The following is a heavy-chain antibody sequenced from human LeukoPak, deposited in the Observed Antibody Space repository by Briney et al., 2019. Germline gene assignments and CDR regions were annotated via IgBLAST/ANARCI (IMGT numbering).Heavy chain of an antibody. CDR1: GFTFSDYY. V-gene: IGHV3-11*01. J-gene: IGHJ6*02. CDR2: ISSSGSTI. CDR3: ARAPPNYYYYYGMDV. Sequence: PGGSLRLSCAAPGFTFSDYYMSWIRQAPGKGLEWVSYISSSGSTIYYADSVKGRFTISRDNAKNSLYLQMNSLRAEDTAVYYCARAPPNYYYYYGMDVWGQGTTVTVSS.